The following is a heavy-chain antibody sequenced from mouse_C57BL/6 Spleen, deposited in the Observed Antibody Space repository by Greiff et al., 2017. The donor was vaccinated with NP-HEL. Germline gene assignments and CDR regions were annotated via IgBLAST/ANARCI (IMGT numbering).Heavy chain of an antibody. CDR2: ISGGGGNT. Sequence: EVQGVESGGGLVKPGGSLKLSCAASGFTFSSYTMSWVRQTPEKRLEWVATISGGGGNTYYPDSVKGRFTISRDNAKNTLYLQMSSLRSEDTALHYCAREKWFAYWGQGTLVTVSA. CDR3: AREKWFAY. J-gene: IGHJ3*01. V-gene: IGHV5-9*01. CDR1: GFTFSSYT.